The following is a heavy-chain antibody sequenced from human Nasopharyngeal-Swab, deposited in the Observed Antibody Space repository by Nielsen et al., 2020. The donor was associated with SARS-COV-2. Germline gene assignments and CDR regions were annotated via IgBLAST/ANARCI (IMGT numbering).Heavy chain of an antibody. V-gene: IGHV7-4-1*02. J-gene: IGHJ4*02. D-gene: IGHD2-2*01. CDR1: GYTFTTYT. Sequence: ASVTVSCKASGYTFTTYTMHWVRQAPGQGLAWLGWVNTKTGIPTYAQGFTRRFVFSLDTSVSTAYLHISSLQVEDTAVYYCARQLCSGTNCYESYWGQGTLVTVSS. CDR3: ARQLCSGTNCYESY. CDR2: VNTKTGIP.